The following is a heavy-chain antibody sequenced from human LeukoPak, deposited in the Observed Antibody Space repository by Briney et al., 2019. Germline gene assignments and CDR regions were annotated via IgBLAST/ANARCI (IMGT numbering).Heavy chain of an antibody. CDR2: ISSSSSYI. J-gene: IGHJ2*01. Sequence: TSGGSLRLSCAASGFTFSSYSMNWVRQAPGKGLEWVSSISSSSSYIYYADSVKGRFTISRDNAKNSLYLQMNSLRPEDTALYYCAKGGAAADNYWYFDLWGRGTLVTVSS. V-gene: IGHV3-21*04. CDR1: GFTFSSYS. D-gene: IGHD6-13*01. CDR3: AKGGAAADNYWYFDL.